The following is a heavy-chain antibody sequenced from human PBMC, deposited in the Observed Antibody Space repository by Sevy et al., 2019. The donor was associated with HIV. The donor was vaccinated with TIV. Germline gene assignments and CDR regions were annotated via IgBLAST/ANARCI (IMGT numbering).Heavy chain of an antibody. CDR2: IYHSGTT. CDR3: ARGGAGFGSGSDAPFDV. Sequence: SETLSLTCTVSGGSINSFYWSWIRQTPGKGREWIGYIYHSGTTKHNASLKSRIAISIDTSNNQFSLRVWPVTAADTAVYFCARGGAGFGSGSDAPFDVWGQGALVTVCS. J-gene: IGHJ4*02. D-gene: IGHD3-10*01. CDR1: GGSINSFY. V-gene: IGHV4-59*12.